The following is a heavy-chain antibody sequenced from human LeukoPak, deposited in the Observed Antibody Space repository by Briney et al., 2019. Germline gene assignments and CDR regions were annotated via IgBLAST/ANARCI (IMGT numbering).Heavy chain of an antibody. CDR1: GYTFTGYY. Sequence: GASVKVSCKASGYTFTGYYMHWVRQAPGQGLEWMGWINPNSGGTNYAQKFQGRVTMTRDTSISTAYMELSRLRSDDTAVYYCARGVGKRDRTSFDHWGQGTLVTVSS. V-gene: IGHV1-2*02. J-gene: IGHJ4*02. D-gene: IGHD1-1*01. CDR2: INPNSGGT. CDR3: ARGVGKRDRTSFDH.